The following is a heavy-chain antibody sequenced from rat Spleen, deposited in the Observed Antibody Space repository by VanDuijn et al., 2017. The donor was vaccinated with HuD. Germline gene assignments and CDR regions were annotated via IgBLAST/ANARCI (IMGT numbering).Heavy chain of an antibody. J-gene: IGHJ1*01. CDR2: ISYGDSSGHSST. CDR3: ARAGYLRDWYFDF. V-gene: IGHV5-29*01. Sequence: EVQLVESGGGSVQPGRSLKLSCAASGFTFSDYGMAWVRQAPTKGLEWVATISYGDSSGHSSTYYRDSVKGRFTISRDNAKSTLYLQMDSLRSEDTATYYCARAGYLRDWYFDFWGPGTMVTVSS. CDR1: GFTFSDYG. D-gene: IGHD2-2*01.